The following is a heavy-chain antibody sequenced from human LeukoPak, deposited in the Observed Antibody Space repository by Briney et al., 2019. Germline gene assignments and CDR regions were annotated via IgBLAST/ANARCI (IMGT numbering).Heavy chain of an antibody. J-gene: IGHJ4*02. V-gene: IGHV4-31*03. CDR1: GGSLSSVAHY. Sequence: SETLSLTCTVSGGSLSSVAHYWTWIRQHPGKGLEWIGYMSYSGSTNYNPSLKSRLTISVDTSKNQFSLKLSSVTAADTAVYYCASGSYQTPFDYWGQGTLVTVSS. CDR3: ASGSYQTPFDY. CDR2: MSYSGST. D-gene: IGHD1-26*01.